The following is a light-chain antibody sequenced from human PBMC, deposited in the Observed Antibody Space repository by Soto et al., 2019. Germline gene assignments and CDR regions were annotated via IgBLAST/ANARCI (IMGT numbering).Light chain of an antibody. CDR3: QQDGSSPGT. CDR2: GAS. CDR1: QSVSSSY. J-gene: IGKJ1*01. Sequence: EIVLTQSPGTLSLSPGERATLSCRASQSVSSSYLAWYQQKPGQAPRLLIYGASSRATGIPDRFSGSGSGTDVTLNISRLEPEDFAVYSCQQDGSSPGTFGQGTKVEI. V-gene: IGKV3-20*01.